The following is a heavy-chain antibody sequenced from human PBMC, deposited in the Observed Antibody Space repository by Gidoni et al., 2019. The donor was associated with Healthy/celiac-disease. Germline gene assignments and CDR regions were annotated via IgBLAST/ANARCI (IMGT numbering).Heavy chain of an antibody. J-gene: IGHJ3*02. D-gene: IGHD6-25*01. Sequence: QVQLQESCPGLVKPSATLSLTCTVSGGSISNYYWICIRQTPGKGLEWIGYVYHTGHTNYNPSLKSRVTISVDTSKNQFSLKLSSVTAADTAVYYCARHSLVSSGATPFDIWGQGTMVTVSS. CDR3: ARHSLVSSGATPFDI. V-gene: IGHV4-59*01. CDR1: GGSISNYY. CDR2: VYHTGHT.